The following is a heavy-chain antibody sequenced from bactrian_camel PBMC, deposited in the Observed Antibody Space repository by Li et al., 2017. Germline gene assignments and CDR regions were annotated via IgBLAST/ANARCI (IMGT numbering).Heavy chain of an antibody. V-gene: IGHV3S55*01. D-gene: IGHD3*01. CDR3: AARGYGWTGPPSLLPSDYNY. CDR2: ARTDGSK. CDR1: GYWFPSYC. J-gene: IGHJ4*01. Sequence: HVQLVESGGGTVQAGGSLRLSCAASGYWFPSYCIGWIRHAEGKEREWVALARTDGSKEYEDSVKGRFTISKDNAKNTLCLQMNSLKPEDTAMYYCAARGYGWTGPPSLLPSDYNYWGQGTQVTVS.